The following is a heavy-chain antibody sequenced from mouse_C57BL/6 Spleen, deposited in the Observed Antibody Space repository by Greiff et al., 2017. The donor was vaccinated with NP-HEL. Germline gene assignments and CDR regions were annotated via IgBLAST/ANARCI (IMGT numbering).Heavy chain of an antibody. D-gene: IGHD2-4*01. CDR3: ARNYDYDVPYFDY. Sequence: VQLQQSGPELVKPGASVKISCKASGYAFSSSWMNWVKQRPGKGLEWIGRIYPGDGDTNYNGKFKGKATLTADKSSSTAYMQLSSLTSEDSAVYFCARNYDYDVPYFDYWGQGTTLTVSS. CDR2: IYPGDGDT. CDR1: GYAFSSSW. V-gene: IGHV1-82*01. J-gene: IGHJ2*01.